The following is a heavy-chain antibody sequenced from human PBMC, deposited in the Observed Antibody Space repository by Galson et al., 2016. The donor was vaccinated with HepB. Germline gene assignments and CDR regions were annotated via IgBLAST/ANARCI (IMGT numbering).Heavy chain of an antibody. D-gene: IGHD3-10*01. CDR1: GFSFNSYP. J-gene: IGHJ4*02. Sequence: SLRLSCAASGFSFNSYPMHWVRQAPGKGLEWVAIISHDGSDIYYADSVRGRFTVSRDNSESTLFLQVNSLGADDTAVYYCARGSYYGSGSYGIYFDYWGQGTLVTVSS. CDR2: ISHDGSDI. V-gene: IGHV3-30*04. CDR3: ARGSYYGSGSYGIYFDY.